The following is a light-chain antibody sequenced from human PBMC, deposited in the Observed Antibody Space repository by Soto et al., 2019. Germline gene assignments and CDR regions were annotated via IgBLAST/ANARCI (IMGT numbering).Light chain of an antibody. V-gene: IGLV1-44*01. CDR3: AAWADSLNGRV. Sequence: QSVLTQPPSASGTPGQRVTIPCSGTHSNIGRNSVNWYLQLPGTALRLLIFSSNQRPLGVPDRFSGSRSGTSASLAITGLRSEDDAYYYCAAWADSLNGRVFGGGTKLTVL. J-gene: IGLJ3*02. CDR2: SSN. CDR1: HSNIGRNS.